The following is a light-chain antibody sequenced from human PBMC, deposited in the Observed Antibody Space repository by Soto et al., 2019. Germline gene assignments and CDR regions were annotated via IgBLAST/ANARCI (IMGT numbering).Light chain of an antibody. J-gene: IGLJ1*01. Sequence: QSVLTQPASVSGSPGQSITSSCTGTSSDVGGYNYVSWYQQHPGKAPKLMIYEVSNRPSGVSNRFSGSKSGNTASLTISGLQAEDEADYYCSSYTSSSTYVFGTGTKSPS. V-gene: IGLV2-14*01. CDR2: EVS. CDR3: SSYTSSSTYV. CDR1: SSDVGGYNY.